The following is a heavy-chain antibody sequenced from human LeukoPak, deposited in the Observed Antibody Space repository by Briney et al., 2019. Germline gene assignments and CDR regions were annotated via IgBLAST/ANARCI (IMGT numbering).Heavy chain of an antibody. V-gene: IGHV4-39*01. CDR1: GGSISSSRDY. CDR3: ARHRRPSPGVDY. CDR2: IYYSGST. J-gene: IGHJ4*02. Sequence: SETLSLTCTVSGGSISSSRDYWAWIRQPPGKGLEWIANIYYSGSTYYSPSLKSRVTISVDTSKNQFSLKLSSVTAADTAVYYCARHRRPSPGVDYWGQGTLVTVSS.